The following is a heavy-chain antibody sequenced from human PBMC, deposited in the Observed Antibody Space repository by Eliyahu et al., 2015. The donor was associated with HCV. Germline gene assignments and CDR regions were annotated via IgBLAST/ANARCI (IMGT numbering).Heavy chain of an antibody. J-gene: IGHJ4*02. CDR3: AKEREGEVVFALMDFDY. CDR1: XFXFSSXA. D-gene: IGHD2-21*01. CDR2: ISGSGGST. Sequence: EVQLVESGGGLVQPGGSLXLSCXASXFXFSSXAMSWVRQAPGKGLEWVSAISGSGGSTYYADSVKGXFTISRDNSKNTLYLQMNSLRAEDTAVYYCAKEREGEVVFALMDFDYWGQGTLVTVSS. V-gene: IGHV3-23*04.